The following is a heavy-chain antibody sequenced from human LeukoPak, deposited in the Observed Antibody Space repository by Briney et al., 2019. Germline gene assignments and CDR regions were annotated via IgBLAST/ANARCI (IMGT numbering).Heavy chain of an antibody. CDR2: ISYDGMNE. CDR3: AKDWCAGDSCYLLDP. CDR1: GFTFSGYG. J-gene: IGHJ5*01. Sequence: GGSLRLSCAASGFTFSGYGMHWVRQAPGKGLEWVAFISYDGMNEYYADSVKGRFTISRNNSKNRVYLEMSSLKVGDTAVYYCAKDWCAGDSCYLLDPRGPGTLVIVSS. D-gene: IGHD2-15*01. V-gene: IGHV3-30*18.